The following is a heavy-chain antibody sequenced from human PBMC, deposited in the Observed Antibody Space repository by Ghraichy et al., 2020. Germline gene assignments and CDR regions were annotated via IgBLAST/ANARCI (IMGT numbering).Heavy chain of an antibody. CDR2: ISSSGSSI. V-gene: IGHV3-48*03. CDR1: GFTFSNYE. J-gene: IGHJ1*01. CDR3: ARQFAF. D-gene: IGHD3-10*01. Sequence: GESLNISCVASGFTFSNYEMNWVRQAPGKGLEWVSYISSSGSSIFYADSVKGRFTISRDNARNSLYLQMNNLRAEDTAIYYCARQFAFWGQGTLVTVSS.